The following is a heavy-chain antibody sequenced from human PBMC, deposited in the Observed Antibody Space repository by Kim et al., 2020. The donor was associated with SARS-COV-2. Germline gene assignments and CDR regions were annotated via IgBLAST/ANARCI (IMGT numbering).Heavy chain of an antibody. J-gene: IGHJ4*02. Sequence: NPSLKSRVTISVDTSKNQFSLKLSSVTAADTAVYYCARHLDYDFWSGLCSWGQGTLVTVSS. CDR3: ARHLDYDFWSGLCS. D-gene: IGHD3-3*01. V-gene: IGHV4-39*01.